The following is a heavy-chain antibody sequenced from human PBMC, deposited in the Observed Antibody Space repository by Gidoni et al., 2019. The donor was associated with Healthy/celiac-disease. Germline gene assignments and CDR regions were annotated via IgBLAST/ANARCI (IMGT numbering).Heavy chain of an antibody. J-gene: IGHJ6*02. CDR2: MNPNSGNT. D-gene: IGHD6-13*01. Sequence: QVQLVQSGAEVKKPGASVKVYCKASGYTFTSYDINWVRQATGQGLEWMGWMNPNSGNTGYAHKFQGRVTMTRNTSISTAYMELSSLRSEDTAVYYCARSGGSVSADSSSWYSRYYYYYYGMDVWGQGTTVTVSS. V-gene: IGHV1-8*01. CDR3: ARSGGSVSADSSSWYSRYYYYYYGMDV. CDR1: GYTFTSYD.